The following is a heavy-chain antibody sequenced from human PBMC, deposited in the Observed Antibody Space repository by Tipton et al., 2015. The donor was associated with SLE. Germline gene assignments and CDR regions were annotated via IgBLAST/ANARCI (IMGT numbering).Heavy chain of an antibody. J-gene: IGHJ4*02. CDR3: ARESGESGY. Sequence: TLSLTCTVSGGSISSSSYYWGWFRQPPGKGLEWIGSIYYSGSTYYNPSLKSRVTISVDTSKNQFSLKLSSVTAADTAVYYCARESGESGYWGQGTLVTVSS. D-gene: IGHD3-3*01. V-gene: IGHV4-39*07. CDR2: IYYSGST. CDR1: GGSISSSSYY.